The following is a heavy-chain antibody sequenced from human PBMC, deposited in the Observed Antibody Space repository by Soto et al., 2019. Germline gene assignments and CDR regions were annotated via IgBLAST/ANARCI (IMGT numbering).Heavy chain of an antibody. V-gene: IGHV1-69*06. CDR3: ARARSYCSSTSCYTAAGYYYYGMDV. J-gene: IGHJ6*02. D-gene: IGHD2-2*02. Sequence: GASVKVSCKASGGTFSSYAISWVRQAPGQGLEWMGGIIPIFGTANYAQKFQGRVTITADKSTSTAYMELSSLRSEDTAVHYCARARSYCSSTSCYTAAGYYYYGMDVWGQGTTVTVSS. CDR1: GGTFSSYA. CDR2: IIPIFGTA.